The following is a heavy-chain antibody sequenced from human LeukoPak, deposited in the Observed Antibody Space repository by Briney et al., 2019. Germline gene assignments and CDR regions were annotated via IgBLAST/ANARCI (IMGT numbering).Heavy chain of an antibody. J-gene: IGHJ4*02. Sequence: GGSLRLSCAASGFTFRTSAMSWVRQAPAKGLQWVSSINGGDYSTYYADSVKGRLTISRDRSKNILYLQMNSLRTDDTAMYYCATANPTPRGINFDSWGQGTLVTVSS. CDR2: INGGDYST. D-gene: IGHD3-10*01. CDR3: ATANPTPRGINFDS. V-gene: IGHV3-23*01. CDR1: GFTFRTSA.